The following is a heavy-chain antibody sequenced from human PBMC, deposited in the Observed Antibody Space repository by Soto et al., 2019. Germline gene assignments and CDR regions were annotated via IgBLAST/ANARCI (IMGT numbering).Heavy chain of an antibody. D-gene: IGHD2-2*01. J-gene: IGHJ6*02. V-gene: IGHV1-46*01. CDR1: GYTLTSYY. CDR3: ARGISTTRYYYYYGMDV. CDR2: INPSGGIT. Sequence: QVQLVQSGAEVKKPGASVKVSCKASGYTLTSYYLHWVRQAPGQGPEWMGIINPSGGITNDAQKFQDRGTMTSDTSTSTVYMELSSLRSEDTAVYYCARGISTTRYYYYYGMDVWGQGTTVTVSS.